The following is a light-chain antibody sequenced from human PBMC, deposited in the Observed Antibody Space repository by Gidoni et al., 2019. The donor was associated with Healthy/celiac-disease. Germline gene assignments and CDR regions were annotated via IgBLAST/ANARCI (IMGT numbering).Light chain of an antibody. J-gene: IGKJ3*01. CDR2: DAS. CDR1: QGISSA. Sequence: AIQLTQSPSSLSASVGDRVTITCRASQGISSALAWYQQKPGKAPKLLIYDASSLESGAPSRFSGSGSGTDFTLTISSLQPEDFATYYCQQFNSYPLTFGPGTKVDIK. CDR3: QQFNSYPLT. V-gene: IGKV1-13*02.